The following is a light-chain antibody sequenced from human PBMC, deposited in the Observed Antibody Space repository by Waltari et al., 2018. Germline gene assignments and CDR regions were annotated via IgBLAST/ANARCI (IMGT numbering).Light chain of an antibody. CDR1: SSDFGHYNL. CDR2: EVN. V-gene: IGLV2-23*02. Sequence: QSALTQPASVSGSPGQSITISCTGTSSDFGHYNLVSWYQQHPGKAPKLMIYEVNKRSAGVANRCSGFRSGNTASLTISGLQAEDEADYYCCSYAGSIPVVFGGGTKLTVL. J-gene: IGLJ3*02. CDR3: CSYAGSIPVV.